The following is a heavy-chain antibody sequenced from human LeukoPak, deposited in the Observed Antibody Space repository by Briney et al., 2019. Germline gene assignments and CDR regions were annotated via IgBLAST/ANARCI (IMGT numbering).Heavy chain of an antibody. CDR3: TRGHWGLQS. CDR2: LRHNPIS. CDR1: GASLTDYY. D-gene: IGHD7-27*01. J-gene: IGHJ5*02. Sequence: PSETLSLTCTVSGASLTDYYRSWIRQSPGKGLRWISSLRHNPISNYHPYLSSRVTTSSDTSNTQFSLNLISVPAADTAVYDCTRGHWGLQSWSRGTLVSVSS. V-gene: IGHV4-59*01.